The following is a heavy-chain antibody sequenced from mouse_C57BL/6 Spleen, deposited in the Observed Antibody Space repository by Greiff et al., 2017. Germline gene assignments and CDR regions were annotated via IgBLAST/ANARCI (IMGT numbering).Heavy chain of an antibody. D-gene: IGHD2-5*01. Sequence: VQLQQSGPELVKPGASVKISCKASGYAFSSSWMNWVKQRPGKGLEWIGRIYPGDGDTNYNGKFKGKATLTADKSSSTAYMQLSSRTSEDSAVYFCARAYYSNSYAMDYWGQGTSVTVSS. CDR3: ARAYYSNSYAMDY. CDR2: IYPGDGDT. V-gene: IGHV1-82*01. J-gene: IGHJ4*01. CDR1: GYAFSSSW.